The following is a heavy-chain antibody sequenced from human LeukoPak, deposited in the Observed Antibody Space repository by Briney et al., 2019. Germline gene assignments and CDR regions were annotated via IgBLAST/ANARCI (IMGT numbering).Heavy chain of an antibody. D-gene: IGHD4-17*01. Sequence: SETLSLTCTVSGGSVSGYHWSWIRQPPEKGLEWIAYIYYSGSTNYNPSLKSRVTISVDTSKNQFSLKLSSVTAADTAVYYCARMTTVTTGPFDYWGQGTLVTVSS. CDR3: ARMTTVTTGPFDY. CDR2: IYYSGST. CDR1: GGSVSGYH. V-gene: IGHV4-59*02. J-gene: IGHJ4*02.